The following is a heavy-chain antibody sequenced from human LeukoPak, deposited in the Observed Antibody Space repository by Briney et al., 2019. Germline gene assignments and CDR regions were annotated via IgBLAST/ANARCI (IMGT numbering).Heavy chain of an antibody. V-gene: IGHV3-30-3*01. CDR3: ARSYSSGWRYFDY. CDR2: ISYDGSNK. CDR1: GFTFSNYA. J-gene: IGHJ4*02. Sequence: GRSLRLSCAASGFTFSNYAMHWVRQAPGKGLEWVAVISYDGSNKYYADSVKGRFTISRDNSKNTLYLQMNSLRAEDTAVYYCARSYSSGWRYFDYWGQGTLVTVSS. D-gene: IGHD6-19*01.